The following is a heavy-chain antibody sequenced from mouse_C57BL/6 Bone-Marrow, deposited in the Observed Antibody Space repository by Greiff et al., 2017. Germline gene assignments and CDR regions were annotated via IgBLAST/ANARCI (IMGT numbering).Heavy chain of an antibody. D-gene: IGHD4-1*01. CDR2: INPSSGYT. J-gene: IGHJ3*01. Sequence: VQLQQSGAELERPGASVKMSCKASGYTFTSYTMHWVKQRPGQGLEWIGYINPSSGYTKYNQKFKDKDTLTADKSSSTAYMQLSSLTSEDSAVYYCTTLFNWEFAYWGQGTLVTGSA. CDR3: TTLFNWEFAY. CDR1: GYTFTSYT. V-gene: IGHV1-4*01.